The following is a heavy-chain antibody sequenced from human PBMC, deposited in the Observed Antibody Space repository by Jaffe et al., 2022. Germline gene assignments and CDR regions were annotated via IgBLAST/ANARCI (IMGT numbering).Heavy chain of an antibody. CDR2: INPNSGGT. V-gene: IGHV1-2*02. CDR3: ARLRFWASTMIVVVTRVGAFDI. CDR1: GYTFTGYY. D-gene: IGHD3-22*01. J-gene: IGHJ3*02. Sequence: QVQLVQSGAEVKKPGASVKVSCKASGYTFTGYYMHWVRQAPGQGLEWMGWINPNSGGTNYAQKFQGRVTMTRDTSISTAYMELSRLRSDDTAVYYCARLRFWASTMIVVVTRVGAFDIWGQGTMVTVSS.